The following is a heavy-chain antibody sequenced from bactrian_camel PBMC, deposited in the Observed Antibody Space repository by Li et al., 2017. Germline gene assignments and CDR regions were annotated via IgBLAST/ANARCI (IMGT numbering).Heavy chain of an antibody. CDR1: GHTSNIWS. CDR3: TKCPLRGSYTDTYKY. CDR2: IYSGGDST. Sequence: QLVESGGGSVQAGGSLTLSCTASGHTSNIWSMAWFRQAPGKEREGVAAIYSGGDSTYYSDSVKGRFTISQDNAKNTLYLQLNSLKLEDTAIYYCTKCPLRGSYTDTYKYRGQGTQVT. V-gene: IGHV3S54*01. J-gene: IGHJ4*01. D-gene: IGHD2*01.